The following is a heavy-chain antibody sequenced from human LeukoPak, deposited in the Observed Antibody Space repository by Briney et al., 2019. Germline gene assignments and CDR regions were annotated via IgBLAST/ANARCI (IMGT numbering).Heavy chain of an antibody. CDR2: ISYDGSNK. CDR3: AREGGEYYYGRDV. D-gene: IGHD2-21*01. Sequence: PGGSLRLSCAASGFTFSSYAMHWVRQAPGKGLEWVAVISYDGSNKYYADSVKGRFTISRDNSKNTLYLQMNSLRAEDPAVYYCAREGGEYYYGRDVGGKGPTVTVSS. CDR1: GFTFSSYA. J-gene: IGHJ6*04. V-gene: IGHV3-30-3*01.